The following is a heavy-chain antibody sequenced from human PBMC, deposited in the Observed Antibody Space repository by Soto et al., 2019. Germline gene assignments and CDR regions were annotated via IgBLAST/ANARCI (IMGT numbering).Heavy chain of an antibody. CDR1: GYRFTSYW. J-gene: IGHJ6*03. CDR2: IYPGDSDT. CDR3: ARRDYYYYYMDV. V-gene: IGHV5-51*01. Sequence: GESLKISCKGSGYRFTSYWIAWVRQLPGKGLERMGIIYPGDSDTRYSPSFQGQVTISADKSISTAYLQWSSLKASDTAMYYCARRDYYYYYMDVWGKGTTVTVSS.